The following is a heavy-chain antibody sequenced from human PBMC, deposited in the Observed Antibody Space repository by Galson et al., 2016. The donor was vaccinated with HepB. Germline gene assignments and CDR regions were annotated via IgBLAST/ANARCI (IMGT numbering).Heavy chain of an antibody. CDR2: ISGSGGST. V-gene: IGHV3-23*01. CDR3: AKDQTILQLRYFDWLSYPSYGMDV. D-gene: IGHD3-9*01. Sequence: SLRLSCAASGFTFSTYAMSWVRQAPGKGLEWVSTISGSGGSTHYADSVKGRFTISRDNSKNTLYLQMNSLRAEDPAVYYCAKDQTILQLRYFDWLSYPSYGMDVWGQGTTVTVSS. J-gene: IGHJ6*02. CDR1: GFTFSTYA.